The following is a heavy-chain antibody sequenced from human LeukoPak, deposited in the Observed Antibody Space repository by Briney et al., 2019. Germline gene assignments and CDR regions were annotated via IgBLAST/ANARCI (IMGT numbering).Heavy chain of an antibody. CDR3: ARRWVRHSGSYLRYDI. V-gene: IGHV5-51*01. CDR1: GYSFTSYW. CDR2: IYPGDSDT. Sequence: GESLKISCKGSGYSFTSYWIGWVRQMPGKGLEWMGIIYPGDSDTRYSPSFQGQVTISADKSISTAYLQWSSLKASDTAMYYCARRWVRHSGSYLRYDIWGQGTMVTLSS. J-gene: IGHJ3*02. D-gene: IGHD1-26*01.